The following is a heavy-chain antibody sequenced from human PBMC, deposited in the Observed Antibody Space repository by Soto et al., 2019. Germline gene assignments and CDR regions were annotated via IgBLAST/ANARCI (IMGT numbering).Heavy chain of an antibody. Sequence: SQTLSLTFTVSRDSVTNYFWSWMRQPPGTGAEWLGHIYHGGRTSHSPSLRSRVTMSPDSSKNQFSLNLSSGTAADTAVYFCARDPGYCTNGVCPIFDFWGQGLLVTVSS. CDR2: IYHGGRT. V-gene: IGHV4-59*02. J-gene: IGHJ4*02. CDR3: ARDPGYCTNGVCPIFDF. D-gene: IGHD2-8*01. CDR1: RDSVTNYF.